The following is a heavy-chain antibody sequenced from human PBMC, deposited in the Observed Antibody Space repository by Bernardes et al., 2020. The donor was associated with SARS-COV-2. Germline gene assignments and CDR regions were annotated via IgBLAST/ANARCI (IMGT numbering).Heavy chain of an antibody. J-gene: IGHJ4*02. V-gene: IGHV1-24*01. D-gene: IGHD3-3*01. Sequence: ASVKVSCKVSGYSLTELPIHWVRQAPGKGLEWMGGFDSEDGQTIYAQKFQGRVTMIEDTSTDTAYMELNSLRSEDTAVYFCAGHITLFGVITGFFDRWGQGTLVTVSS. CDR2: FDSEDGQT. CDR3: AGHITLFGVITGFFDR. CDR1: GYSLTELP.